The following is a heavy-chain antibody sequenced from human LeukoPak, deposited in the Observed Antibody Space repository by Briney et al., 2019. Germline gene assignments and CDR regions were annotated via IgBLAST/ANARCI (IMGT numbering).Heavy chain of an antibody. CDR2: IRYDGCNK. J-gene: IGHJ4*02. Sequence: GGSLRLSCAASGFTFSSYGMHWVRQAPGKGLEWVAFIRYDGCNKYYADSVKGRFTISRDNSKNTLYLQMNSLRAEDTAVYYCAKDGNSGYEFDYWGQGTLVTVSS. D-gene: IGHD5-12*01. V-gene: IGHV3-30*02. CDR1: GFTFSSYG. CDR3: AKDGNSGYEFDY.